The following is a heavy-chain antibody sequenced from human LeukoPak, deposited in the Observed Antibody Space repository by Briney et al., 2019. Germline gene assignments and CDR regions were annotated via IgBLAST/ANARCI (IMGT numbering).Heavy chain of an antibody. CDR3: ARENSGSYREFDY. D-gene: IGHD1-26*01. Sequence: SETLSLTCTVSGGSISSYYWTWIRQPAGKGLEWIGRIYPSGSTNYNPSLKSRVTMSVDASKNQFSLKLSSVTAADTAVYYCARENSGSYREFDYWGQGTLVTVSS. CDR1: GGSISSYY. V-gene: IGHV4-4*07. CDR2: IYPSGST. J-gene: IGHJ4*02.